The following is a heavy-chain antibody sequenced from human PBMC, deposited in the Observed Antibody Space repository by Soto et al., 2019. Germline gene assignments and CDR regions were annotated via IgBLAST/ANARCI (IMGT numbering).Heavy chain of an antibody. CDR3: ARGVPGVRDNWNYVRSGGDYNNYHMYV. CDR2: IIPLFGTA. V-gene: IGHV1-69*01. Sequence: QVQLVQSGAEVKKPGSSVKVSCKASGGTFSSYAITWVRQAPGQGLEWMGGIIPLFGTANYAQTFQGRGTVTADESTTTAYLELGSLRSEDTAVDYCARGVPGVRDNWNYVRSGGDYNNYHMYVWGQGTTVTVSS. CDR1: GGTFSSYA. D-gene: IGHD1-7*01. J-gene: IGHJ6*02.